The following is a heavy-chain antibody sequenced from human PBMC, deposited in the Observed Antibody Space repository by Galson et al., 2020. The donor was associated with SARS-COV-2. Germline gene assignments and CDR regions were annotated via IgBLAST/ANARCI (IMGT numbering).Heavy chain of an antibody. CDR3: ARDSFEKMATNGFDY. CDR1: GGSFSGYY. J-gene: IGHJ4*02. V-gene: IGHV4-34*01. CDR2: INHSGST. D-gene: IGHD5-12*01. Sequence: SETLSLTCAVYGGSFSGYYWSWIRQPPGKGLEWIGEINHSGSTNYNPSLKSRVTISVDTSKNQFSLKLSSVTAADTAVYYCARDSFEKMATNGFDYWGQGTLVTVSS.